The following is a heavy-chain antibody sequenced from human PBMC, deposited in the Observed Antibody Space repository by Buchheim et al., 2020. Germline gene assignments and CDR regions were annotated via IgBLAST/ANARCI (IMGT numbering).Heavy chain of an antibody. CDR1: GFTFSSYE. CDR2: ISSSGSTI. Sequence: EVQLVESGGGLVQPGGSLRLSCAASGFTFSSYEMNWVRQAPGKGLEWVSYISSSGSTIYYADSVKGRFTISRANAKNSLYLQMNSLRAEDTAVYYCARNSLAARPVYFDYWGQGTL. V-gene: IGHV3-48*03. J-gene: IGHJ4*02. D-gene: IGHD6-6*01. CDR3: ARNSLAARPVYFDY.